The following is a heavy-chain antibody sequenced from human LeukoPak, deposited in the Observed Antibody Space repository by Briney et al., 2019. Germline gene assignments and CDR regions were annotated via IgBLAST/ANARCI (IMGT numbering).Heavy chain of an antibody. V-gene: IGHV4-39*07. CDR3: ARPRDMTTVTTQAFDI. D-gene: IGHD4-17*01. J-gene: IGHJ3*02. CDR1: GGSITITNYY. Sequence: SETLSLTCSVSGGSITITNYYWGWVHQPPGKGLEWIGEINHSGSTNYNPSLKSRVTISVDTSKNQFSLKLSSVTAADTAVYYCARPRDMTTVTTQAFDIWGQGTMVTVSS. CDR2: INHSGST.